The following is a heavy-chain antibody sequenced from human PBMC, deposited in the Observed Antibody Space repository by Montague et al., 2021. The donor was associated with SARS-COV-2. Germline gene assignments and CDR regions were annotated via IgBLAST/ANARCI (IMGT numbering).Heavy chain of an antibody. J-gene: IGHJ6*02. CDR2: IHLSGST. D-gene: IGHD3-10*01. V-gene: IGHV4-34*01. CDR3: ARVRDYGSGTSLGMDV. Sequence: SETLSLTCAVYGGSFSGYYWSWIRQPPGKGLEWIGEIHLSGSTNYNPSLKSRVTISVDTSKNQFSLKLSSVTAADTAVYYCARVRDYGSGTSLGMDVWGQGTTVTVSS. CDR1: GGSFSGYY.